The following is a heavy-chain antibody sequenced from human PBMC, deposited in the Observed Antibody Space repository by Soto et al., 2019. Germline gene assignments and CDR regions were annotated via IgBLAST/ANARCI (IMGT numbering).Heavy chain of an antibody. CDR1: GVTLRSYA. CDR2: ISGSGGST. Sequence: GGSLRLYCAASGVTLRSYAMSWLRQAQGKGLEWVSAISGSGGSTYYADSVKGRFTISRDNSKNTLYLQMNSLRAEDTAVYYCAKDRSTYYLVPPFDPWGQGTLVTVSS. V-gene: IGHV3-23*01. CDR3: AKDRSTYYLVPPFDP. D-gene: IGHD3-10*01. J-gene: IGHJ5*02.